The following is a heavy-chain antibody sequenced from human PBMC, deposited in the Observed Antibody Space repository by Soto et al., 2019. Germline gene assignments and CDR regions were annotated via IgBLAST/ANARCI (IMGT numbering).Heavy chain of an antibody. CDR1: GFTFSGSA. V-gene: IGHV3-73*02. Sequence: EVQLVESGGGLVQPGGSRKLSCEASGFTFSGSAMHGFRQAPGKGRGGFGRIRGKANGYATAYAASVKGRFTISRDDSKNTAYLQMNSLKTEDTAVYYCTRLGDIAVAGWVDCWGQGTLVTVSS. J-gene: IGHJ4*02. D-gene: IGHD6-19*01. CDR2: IRGKANGYAT. CDR3: TRLGDIAVAGWVDC.